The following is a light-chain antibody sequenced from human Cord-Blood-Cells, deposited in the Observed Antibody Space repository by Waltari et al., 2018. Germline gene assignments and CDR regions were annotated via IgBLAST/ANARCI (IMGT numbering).Light chain of an antibody. J-gene: IGLJ2*01. Sequence: QSALTQPPSASGSPGQSVTISCTGTSSDVGGSNYVSWYQQHPGKAPKLMIYEVIKRPSGVPDRFSGSKSGNTASLTVSGLQAEDEADYYCSSYAGSNNFDVVFGGGTKLTVL. V-gene: IGLV2-8*01. CDR1: SSDVGGSNY. CDR3: SSYAGSNNFDVV. CDR2: EVI.